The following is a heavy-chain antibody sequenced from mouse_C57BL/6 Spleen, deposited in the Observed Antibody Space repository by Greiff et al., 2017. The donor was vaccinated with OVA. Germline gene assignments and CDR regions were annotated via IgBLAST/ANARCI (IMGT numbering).Heavy chain of an antibody. CDR1: GFNIKNTY. CDR3: ARSVVTTAMDY. J-gene: IGHJ4*01. V-gene: IGHV14-3*01. D-gene: IGHD2-2*01. CDR2: IDPANGNT. Sequence: EVQLVESVAELVRPGASVKLSCTASGFNIKNTYMHWVKQRPEQGLEWIGRIDPANGNTKYAPKFLGKATITADTSSKTAYLQLSSLTSEDTAIYYCARSVVTTAMDYWGQGTSVTVSS.